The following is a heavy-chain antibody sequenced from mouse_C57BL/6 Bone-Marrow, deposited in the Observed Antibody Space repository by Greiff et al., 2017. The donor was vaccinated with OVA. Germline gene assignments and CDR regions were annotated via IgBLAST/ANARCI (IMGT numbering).Heavy chain of an antibody. CDR2: IDPETGGT. CDR1: GYTFTDYE. V-gene: IGHV1-15*01. Sequence: QVQLQQSGAELVRPGASVTLSCKASGYTFTDYEMPWVKQTPVHGLEWIGAIDPETGGTAYNQKFKGKAILTADKSSSPAYMQLRSLTSEDSAVCYCTRQGAFFDYWGQGTTLTVSS. J-gene: IGHJ2*01. CDR3: TRQGAFFDY.